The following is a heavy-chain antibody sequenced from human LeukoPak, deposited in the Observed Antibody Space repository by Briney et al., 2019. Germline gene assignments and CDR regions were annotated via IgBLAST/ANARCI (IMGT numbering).Heavy chain of an antibody. J-gene: IGHJ4*02. CDR2: IYHSGST. V-gene: IGHV4-38-2*02. CDR1: GYSISSGYY. Sequence: TASETLSLTCSVSGYSISSGYYWGWIRQPPGKGLEWIGSIYHSGSTYYSPSLKSRVTISIDTSKNQLSLKLNSVTAADTAVYYCARGIPSDYWGQGTLVTVSS. D-gene: IGHD3-3*01. CDR3: ARGIPSDY.